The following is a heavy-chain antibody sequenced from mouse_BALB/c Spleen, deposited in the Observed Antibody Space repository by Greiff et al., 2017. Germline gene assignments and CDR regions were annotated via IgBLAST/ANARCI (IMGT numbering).Heavy chain of an antibody. CDR1: GFTFTDYY. V-gene: IGHV7-3*02. D-gene: IGHD4-1*01. J-gene: IGHJ4*01. CDR3: ARDTPPNWEDAMDY. CDR2: IRNKANGYTT. Sequence: EVMLVESGGGLVQPGGSLRLSCATSGFTFTDYYMSWVRQPPGKALEWLGFIRNKANGYTTEYSASVKGRFTISRDNSQSILYLQMNTLRAEDSATYYCARDTPPNWEDAMDYWGQGTSVTVSS.